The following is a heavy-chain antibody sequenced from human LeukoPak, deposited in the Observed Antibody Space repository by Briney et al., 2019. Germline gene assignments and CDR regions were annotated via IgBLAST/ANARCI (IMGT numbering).Heavy chain of an antibody. J-gene: IGHJ4*02. CDR1: GFTFSSYA. V-gene: IGHV3-33*08. Sequence: PGGSLRLSCAASGFTFSSYAMHWVRQAPGKGLEWVAVIWYDGSNKYYADSVKGRFTISRDNSKNTLYLQMNSLRAEDTAVYYCATGLEVYYYDSSGYPDYWGQGTLVTVSS. CDR3: ATGLEVYYYDSSGYPDY. D-gene: IGHD3-22*01. CDR2: IWYDGSNK.